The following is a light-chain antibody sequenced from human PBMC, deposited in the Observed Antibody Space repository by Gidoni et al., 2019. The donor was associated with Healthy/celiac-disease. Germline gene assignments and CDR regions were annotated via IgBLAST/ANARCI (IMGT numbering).Light chain of an antibody. Sequence: IVLTPSPATLSLSPGERATLSCRASQSVSSSYLAWYQQKPGQAPRLLIDGASSRATGIPERFSGSGSGTDFTLTISRLEPEDFAVYYCQQYGSSPSTFGQGTKVEIK. CDR3: QQYGSSPST. CDR2: GAS. CDR1: QSVSSSY. J-gene: IGKJ1*01. V-gene: IGKV3-20*01.